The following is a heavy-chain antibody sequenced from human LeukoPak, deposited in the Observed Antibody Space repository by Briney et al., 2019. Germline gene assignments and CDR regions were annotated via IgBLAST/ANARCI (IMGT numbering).Heavy chain of an antibody. V-gene: IGHV1-18*01. D-gene: IGHD3-9*01. CDR2: ISCYNGDT. CDR1: GYTFTSNG. J-gene: IGHJ4*02. Sequence: ASVKVSCKASGYTFTSNGITWVRQAPGQGLEWVGWISCYNGDTKYAQKFQGRVTVTTDTSTSTAYMELSSLRSEDTAVYYCARGSRPVYNLLTGKRYFDYWGQGTLLTVSS. CDR3: ARGSRPVYNLLTGKRYFDY.